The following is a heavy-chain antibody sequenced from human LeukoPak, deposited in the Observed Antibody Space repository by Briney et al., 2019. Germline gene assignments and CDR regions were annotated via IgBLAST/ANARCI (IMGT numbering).Heavy chain of an antibody. V-gene: IGHV3-21*01. J-gene: IGHJ4*02. CDR1: GFTFSSYS. D-gene: IGHD2-15*01. CDR3: ARGASYCSGGSCYEFAPFDY. CDR2: ISRSSSYI. Sequence: GGSLRLSCAASGFTFSSYSMNWVRQAPGKGLEWVSSISRSSSYIYYADSVKGRFTISRDNAKNSLYLQMNSLRAEDTAVYYCARGASYCSGGSCYEFAPFDYWGQGTLVTVSS.